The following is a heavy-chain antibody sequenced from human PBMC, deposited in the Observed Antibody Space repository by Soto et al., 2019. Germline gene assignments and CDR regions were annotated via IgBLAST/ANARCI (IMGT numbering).Heavy chain of an antibody. CDR1: GFTFSTYV. Sequence: PGGSLRLSCSASGFTFSTYVMHWVRQAPGKGLEYVSALSHNGGSTYYADSVKGRFTISRDNPKNTLHLQVTSLRAEDTAVYYCVKTSSAGYNWNPQYYNGLDVWGQGTTVTAP. V-gene: IGHV3-64D*06. J-gene: IGHJ6*02. CDR3: VKTSSAGYNWNPQYYNGLDV. CDR2: LSHNGGST. D-gene: IGHD1-20*01.